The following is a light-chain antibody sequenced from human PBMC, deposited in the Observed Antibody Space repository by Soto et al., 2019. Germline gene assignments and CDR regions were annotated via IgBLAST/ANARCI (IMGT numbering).Light chain of an antibody. Sequence: EVVLTQSPATLSLSPGERATLSCRASQSLSSNYLAWYQQKPGQAPRLLIYGASSRATGIPDRFSGSGSGTDFTLTISRLEPEDFAVFYCQQYAVSPITFGQGTRLEIK. CDR2: GAS. CDR3: QQYAVSPIT. J-gene: IGKJ5*01. CDR1: QSLSSNY. V-gene: IGKV3-20*01.